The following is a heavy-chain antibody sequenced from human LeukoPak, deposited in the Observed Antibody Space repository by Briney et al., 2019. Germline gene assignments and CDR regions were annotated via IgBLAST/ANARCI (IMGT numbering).Heavy chain of an antibody. D-gene: IGHD5-18*01. Sequence: PSETLSLTCTVSGGSISSYYWSWIRQPPGKGLEWIGYIYYSGSTNYNPSLKSRVTISVDTSKNQFSLKLSSVTAADTAVYYWAREGGGYSYGLSPSPYFDYWGQGTLVTVSS. CDR1: GGSISSYY. CDR2: IYYSGST. J-gene: IGHJ4*02. CDR3: AREGGGYSYGLSPSPYFDY. V-gene: IGHV4-59*01.